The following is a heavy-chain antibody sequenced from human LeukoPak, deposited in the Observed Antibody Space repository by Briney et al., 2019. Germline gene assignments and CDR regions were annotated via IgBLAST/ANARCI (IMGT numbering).Heavy chain of an antibody. Sequence: SETLSLTCTVSGGSISSYYWTWIRQPAGKGLEWIGRIYTSGSTDFNPSLKSRVTMSVDTSKNQFSLKLTSVTAADTAVYFCAIYDSSGAYFQHWGQGTLVTVS. D-gene: IGHD3-22*01. J-gene: IGHJ1*01. CDR2: IYTSGST. CDR1: GGSISSYY. CDR3: AIYDSSGAYFQH. V-gene: IGHV4-4*07.